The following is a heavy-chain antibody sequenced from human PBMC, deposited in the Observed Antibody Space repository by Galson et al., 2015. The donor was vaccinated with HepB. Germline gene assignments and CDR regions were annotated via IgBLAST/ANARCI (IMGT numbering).Heavy chain of an antibody. J-gene: IGHJ6*02. CDR1: GGTFSSSV. V-gene: IGHV1-69*06. Sequence: SVKVSCKASGGTFSSSVISWVRQAPGQGLKWMGGIIPMFDTANYARRFQGRVTITADKSTSTVHMDLSSLRSDDTAVYYCAATYYPDSSGHPPLFDYYYYGMDVWGQGTTVTVSS. D-gene: IGHD3-22*01. CDR3: AATYYPDSSGHPPLFDYYYYGMDV. CDR2: IIPMFDTA.